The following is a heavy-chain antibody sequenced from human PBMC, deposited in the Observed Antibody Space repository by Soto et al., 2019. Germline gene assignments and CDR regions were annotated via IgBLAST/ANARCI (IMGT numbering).Heavy chain of an antibody. D-gene: IGHD6-19*01. Sequence: SETLSLTCTVSDDSFRGAEYYWSWIRQPLGKGPEWIGYTYYNGDTKYNPALRSRVTMSEDTSKNQFSLRLSSVTAADTAVYFCSRGPAYIDGWRTFDLWGRGILVTVSS. CDR2: TYYNGDT. J-gene: IGHJ4*02. CDR3: SRGPAYIDGWRTFDL. CDR1: DDSFRGAEYY. V-gene: IGHV4-61*08.